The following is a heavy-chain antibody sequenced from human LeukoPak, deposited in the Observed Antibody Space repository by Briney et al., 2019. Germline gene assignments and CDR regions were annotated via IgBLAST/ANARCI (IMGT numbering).Heavy chain of an antibody. V-gene: IGHV4-59*01. J-gene: IGHJ4*02. Sequence: SETLSLTCTVSGGSISSYYWSWIRQPPGKGLEWIGYIYYSGSTNYNPSLESRVTISVDTSKNQFSLKLSSVTAADTAVYYCARGRNYYYDSSGIDYFDYWGQGTLVTVSS. CDR1: GGSISSYY. CDR3: ARGRNYYYDSSGIDYFDY. D-gene: IGHD3-22*01. CDR2: IYYSGST.